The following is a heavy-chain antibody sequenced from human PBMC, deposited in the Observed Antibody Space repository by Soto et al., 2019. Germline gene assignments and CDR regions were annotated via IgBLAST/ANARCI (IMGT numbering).Heavy chain of an antibody. J-gene: IGHJ4*02. Sequence: SVKVSCKASGGTFSSYAISWVRQAPGQGLEWMGGIIPIFGTANYAQKFQGRVTITADESTSTAYLQWSSLKASDTAMYYCARLLAPYTLWDWGQGNLVPVSS. CDR2: IIPIFGTA. CDR1: GGTFSSYA. CDR3: ARLLAPYTLWD. V-gene: IGHV1-69*13. D-gene: IGHD2-21*01.